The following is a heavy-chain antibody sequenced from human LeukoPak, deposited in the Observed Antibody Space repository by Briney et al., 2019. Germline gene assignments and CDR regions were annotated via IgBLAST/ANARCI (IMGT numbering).Heavy chain of an antibody. CDR2: IYYSGST. V-gene: IGHV4-39*01. CDR1: GGSISSSSYY. J-gene: IGHJ1*01. D-gene: IGHD5-24*01. CDR3: ARANYFPRHFQH. Sequence: SETLSLTCTVSGGSISSSSYYWGWIRQPPGKGLEWFVRIYYSGSTYYNPSLKSRVTISVDTSKNQFSLKLSSVPAAYTSVYYCARANYFPRHFQHWGQGPLVPVSS.